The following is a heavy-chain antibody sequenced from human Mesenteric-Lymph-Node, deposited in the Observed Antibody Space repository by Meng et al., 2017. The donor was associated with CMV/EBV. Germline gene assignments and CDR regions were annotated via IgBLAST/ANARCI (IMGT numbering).Heavy chain of an antibody. CDR1: GYTFSPYG. V-gene: IGHV1-18*01. J-gene: IGHJ5*02. D-gene: IGHD2-21*01. CDR3: AQVITNNWFDP. CDR2: ISPYNGYT. Sequence: ASVKVSCKASGYTFSPYGINWVRQAPGQGLEWMGWISPYNGYTNYAQKFQDRVIMTTDTSTNTAYMELRSLRSDDTAVYYCAQVITNNWFDPWGQGTLVTVSS.